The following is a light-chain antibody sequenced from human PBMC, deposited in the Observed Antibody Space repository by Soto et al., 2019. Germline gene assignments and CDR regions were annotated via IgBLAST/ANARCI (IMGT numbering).Light chain of an antibody. CDR1: QDINNY. CDR2: AAS. Sequence: DIQMTQSPSAMSASVGDRVTISCRASQDINNYLAWFQQKPGEVPKCLIYAASSLQSGVPSRFRAIGSGTEFTLTISGLQPEDFATYFCLQHYNYPITFGQGTRLEMK. CDR3: LQHYNYPIT. V-gene: IGKV1-17*03. J-gene: IGKJ5*01.